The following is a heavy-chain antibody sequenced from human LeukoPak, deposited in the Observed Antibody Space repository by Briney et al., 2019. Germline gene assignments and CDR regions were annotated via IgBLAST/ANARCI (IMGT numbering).Heavy chain of an antibody. J-gene: IGHJ4*02. V-gene: IGHV3-30*04. CDR2: ISYDGSNK. Sequence: GGSLRLSCAASGFTFSSYAMHWVRQAPGKGLEWVAVISYDGSNKYYADSVKGRFTISRDNSKNTLYLQMNSLRAEDTAVYYCAKDQAQIITTMGVQDYWGQGTLVTVSS. CDR1: GFTFSSYA. D-gene: IGHD5-18*01. CDR3: AKDQAQIITTMGVQDY.